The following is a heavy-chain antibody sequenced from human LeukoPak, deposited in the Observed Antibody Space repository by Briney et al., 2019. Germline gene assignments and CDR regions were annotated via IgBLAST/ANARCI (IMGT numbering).Heavy chain of an antibody. CDR2: IWPGDSDT. Sequence: GESLKISCKGSGYSFTTYWIGWVRQMPGKGLEWMGIIWPGDSDTRYSPSFQGQVTISADKSISTAYLQWSSLKASDTAMYYCARTYYRKNYYFDYWGQGTLVTVSS. V-gene: IGHV5-51*01. J-gene: IGHJ4*02. CDR1: GYSFTTYW. CDR3: ARTYYRKNYYFDY. D-gene: IGHD1-26*01.